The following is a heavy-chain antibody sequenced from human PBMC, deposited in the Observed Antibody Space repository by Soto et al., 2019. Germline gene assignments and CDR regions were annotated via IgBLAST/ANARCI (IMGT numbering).Heavy chain of an antibody. Sequence: QVQLVESGGGVVQPGRSLRLSCAASGFTFRNYGLHWVRQAPGKGLEWVAVISYDGSNTYYTDSVKGRFTISRDNFQNTLYLKMDSLRTDDTAVYYCAKGDLDTSMAMAFDYWGQGTLVTVSS. CDR3: AKGDLDTSMAMAFDY. J-gene: IGHJ4*02. V-gene: IGHV3-30*18. D-gene: IGHD5-18*01. CDR1: GFTFRNYG. CDR2: ISYDGSNT.